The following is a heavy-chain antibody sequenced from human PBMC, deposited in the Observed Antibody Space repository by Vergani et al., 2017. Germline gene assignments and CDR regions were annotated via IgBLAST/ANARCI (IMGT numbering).Heavy chain of an antibody. CDR1: GGSISSGSYY. Sequence: QVQLQESGPGLVKPSQTLSLTCTVSGGSISSGSYYWSWIRQPAGKGLEWIGRIYTSGSTNYNPSLKSRVTISVDTSKNQFSLKLSSVTAADTAVYYCARDQISSGYYDSFDVWGQGTMVTVSS. V-gene: IGHV4-61*02. CDR3: ARDQISSGYYDSFDV. D-gene: IGHD3-22*01. CDR2: IYTSGST. J-gene: IGHJ3*01.